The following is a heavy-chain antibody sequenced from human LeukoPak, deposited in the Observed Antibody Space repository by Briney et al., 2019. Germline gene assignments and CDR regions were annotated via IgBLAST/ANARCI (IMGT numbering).Heavy chain of an antibody. CDR2: IYYSGST. CDR3: ARGPHYYDSSGYPPFGY. CDR1: GGSISSYY. V-gene: IGHV4-59*06. Sequence: SETLSLTCTVSGGSISSYYWSWIRQHPGKGLEWIGYIYYSGSTYYNPSLKSRVTISLDTSKNQFSLKLSSVTAADTAVYYCARGPHYYDSSGYPPFGYWGQGTLVTVSS. D-gene: IGHD3-22*01. J-gene: IGHJ4*02.